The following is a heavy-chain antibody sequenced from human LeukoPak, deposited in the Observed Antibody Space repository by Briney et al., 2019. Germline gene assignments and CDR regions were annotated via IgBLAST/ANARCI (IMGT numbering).Heavy chain of an antibody. CDR2: IWYDGDNK. CDR3: ARDLGGAAAETR. Sequence: GRSLRLSCAASGFTFSTYGMHWVRQPPNKGLEWVAVIWYDGDNKYYADSVRGRFTISRDNSKNTLYLQMNSLRAEDTAVYYCARDLGGAAAETRGGQGTLVTVSS. V-gene: IGHV3-33*01. CDR1: GFTFSTYG. D-gene: IGHD6-13*01. J-gene: IGHJ4*02.